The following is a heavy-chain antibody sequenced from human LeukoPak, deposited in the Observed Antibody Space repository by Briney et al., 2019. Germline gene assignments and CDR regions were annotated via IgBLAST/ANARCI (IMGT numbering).Heavy chain of an antibody. CDR1: GGSISSYY. J-gene: IGHJ6*02. CDR3: ARDSSSSSRYYYGMDV. Sequence: SETLSLTCTVSGGSISSYYWSWIRQPPGKGLEWIGYIYYSGSTNYNPSLKSRVTISVDTSKNQFSLKLSSVTAADTAVYYCARDSSSSSRYYYGMDVWGQGTTVTVSS. D-gene: IGHD6-13*01. V-gene: IGHV4-59*01. CDR2: IYYSGST.